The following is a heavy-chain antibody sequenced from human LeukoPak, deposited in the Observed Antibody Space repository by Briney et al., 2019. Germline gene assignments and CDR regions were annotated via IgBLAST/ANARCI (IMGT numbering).Heavy chain of an antibody. Sequence: SSETLSLTCTVSGYFISSGHHWGWIRQPPGKGLEWIGSIYHSGTTYYNPSLKSRLTISVDTSKTQFSMKLSSVTAADTAVYYCASTGGHWGQGTLVTVSS. D-gene: IGHD1-14*01. CDR3: ASTGGH. CDR1: GYFISSGHH. V-gene: IGHV4-38-2*02. J-gene: IGHJ4*02. CDR2: IYHSGTT.